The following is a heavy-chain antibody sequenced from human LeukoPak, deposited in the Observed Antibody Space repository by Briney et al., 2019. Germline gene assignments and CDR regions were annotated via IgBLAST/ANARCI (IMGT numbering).Heavy chain of an antibody. D-gene: IGHD6-13*01. CDR1: GGSFSGYY. CDR3: ATVYSSSWYTSEYFQH. J-gene: IGHJ1*01. CDR2: INHSGST. Sequence: SETLSLTCAVYGGSFSGYYWSWLRQPPGKGLEWIGEINHSGSTNYNPSLKSRVTISVDTSKNQFSLKLSSVPAADTAVYYCATVYSSSWYTSEYFQHWGQGTLVTVSS. V-gene: IGHV4-34*01.